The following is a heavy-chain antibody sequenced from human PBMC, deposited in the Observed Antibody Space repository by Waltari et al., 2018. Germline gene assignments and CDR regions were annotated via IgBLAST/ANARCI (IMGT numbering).Heavy chain of an antibody. CDR1: GFTFSSYS. J-gene: IGHJ3*02. V-gene: IGHV3-21*01. Sequence: EVQLVESGGGLVKPGGSLRRSCAASGFTFSSYSMNWVRQAPGKGLEWVSSISSSSSYIYYADSVKGRFTISRDNAKNSLYLQMNSLRAEDTAVYYCASVSRYYDSSGYAFDIWGQGTMVTVSS. CDR2: ISSSSSYI. D-gene: IGHD3-22*01. CDR3: ASVSRYYDSSGYAFDI.